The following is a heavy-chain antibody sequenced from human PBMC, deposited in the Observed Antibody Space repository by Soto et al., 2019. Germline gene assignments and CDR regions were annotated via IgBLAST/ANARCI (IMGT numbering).Heavy chain of an antibody. CDR2: IYDSGST. D-gene: IGHD2-2*03. J-gene: IGHJ6*02. Sequence: SETLSLTCTVSGGSISSYYWSWIRQPPGKGLEWIGYIYDSGSTNYNPSLLSRVTISVDTSKNEFSLRLSSVTAADTAVYYCARLNGYCISTNCHGYYGMDVWGQGTTVTVSS. V-gene: IGHV4-59*08. CDR3: ARLNGYCISTNCHGYYGMDV. CDR1: GGSISSYY.